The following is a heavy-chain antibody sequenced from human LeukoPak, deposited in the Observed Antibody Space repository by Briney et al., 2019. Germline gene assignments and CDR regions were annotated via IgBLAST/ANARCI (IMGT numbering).Heavy chain of an antibody. D-gene: IGHD2-15*01. CDR1: GGSISSYH. Sequence: SETLSLTCTVSGGSISSYHWSWIRQPPGKGLEWIGYIYSSGSTSYNPSLKSRVAISVDTSKNQFSLKLSSVTAADTAVYYCARRISGGSSDYWGQGTLVTVSS. V-gene: IGHV4-59*08. CDR3: ARRISGGSSDY. J-gene: IGHJ4*02. CDR2: IYSSGST.